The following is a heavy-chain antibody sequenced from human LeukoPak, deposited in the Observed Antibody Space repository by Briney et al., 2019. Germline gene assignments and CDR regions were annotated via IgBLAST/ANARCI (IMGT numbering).Heavy chain of an antibody. D-gene: IGHD1-1*01. CDR1: GFTFSSYA. CDR2: ISGSGGST. V-gene: IGHV3-23*01. Sequence: GGSLRLSCAASGFTFSSYAMSWVRQAPGKGLEWVSAISGSGGSTYYADSVKGRFTISRDNSKNTLYLQMNSLRAEDTAVYYCQEGYLLGYYYYYMDVWGKGTTVTVSS. CDR3: QEGYLLGYYYYYMDV. J-gene: IGHJ6*03.